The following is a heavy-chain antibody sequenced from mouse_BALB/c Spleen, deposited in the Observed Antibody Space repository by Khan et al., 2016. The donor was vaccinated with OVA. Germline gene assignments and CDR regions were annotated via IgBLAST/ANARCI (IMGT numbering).Heavy chain of an antibody. Sequence: EVELVESGGDLVKPGGSLKLSCAASGFTFSSYGMSWVRQTPDKRLEWVAIISSGGDYTYYTDSVKGRITISRDNAKNTLYLQMSSLKSEDTAMYDSAGSHFDGRYEYYAMDYWGKGTSVPVSS. J-gene: IGHJ4*01. CDR2: ISSGGDYT. CDR1: GFTFSSYG. CDR3: AGSHFDGRYEYYAMDY. D-gene: IGHD1-1*02. V-gene: IGHV5-6*01.